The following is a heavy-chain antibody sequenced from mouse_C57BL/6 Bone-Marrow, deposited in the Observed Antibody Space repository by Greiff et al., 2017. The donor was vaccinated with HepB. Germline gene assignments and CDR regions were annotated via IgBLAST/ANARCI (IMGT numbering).Heavy chain of an antibody. CDR2: IDPENGDT. D-gene: IGHD1-1*01. CDR1: GFNIKDDY. Sequence: EVQLQQSGAELVRPGASVKLSCTASGFNIKDDYMPWVKQRPEQGLEWIGWIDPENGDTEYASKFQGKATITADTSSNTAYLQLSSLTSEDTAVYYCTPYYYGSAWGQGTTLTVSS. J-gene: IGHJ2*01. CDR3: TPYYYGSA. V-gene: IGHV14-4*01.